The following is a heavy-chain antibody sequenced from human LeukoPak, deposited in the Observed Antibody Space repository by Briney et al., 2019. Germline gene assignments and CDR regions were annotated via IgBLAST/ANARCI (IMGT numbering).Heavy chain of an antibody. J-gene: IGHJ3*02. CDR3: AKEKEQWLVPADAFDI. CDR2: ISWNSGSI. D-gene: IGHD6-19*01. V-gene: IGHV3-9*01. CDR1: GFTFDDYA. Sequence: GGSLRLSCAASGFTFDDYAMHWVRQAPGKGLEWVSGISWNSGSIGYADSVKGRFTISRDNSKNTLYLQMNSLRAEDTAVYYCAKEKEQWLVPADAFDIWGQGTMVTVSS.